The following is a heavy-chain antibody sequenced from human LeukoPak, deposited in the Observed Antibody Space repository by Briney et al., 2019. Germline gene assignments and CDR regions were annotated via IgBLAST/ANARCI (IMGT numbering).Heavy chain of an antibody. J-gene: IGHJ6*02. CDR1: GFTFSSYA. Sequence: GGSLRLSCAASGFTFSSYAMSWVRQAPGKGLEWVANIKQDGSEKYYVDSVKGRFTISRDNAKNSLYLQMNSLRAEDTAVYYCARVRYSSSWTYYYYGMDVWGQGTTVTVSS. V-gene: IGHV3-7*01. D-gene: IGHD6-13*01. CDR2: IKQDGSEK. CDR3: ARVRYSSSWTYYYYGMDV.